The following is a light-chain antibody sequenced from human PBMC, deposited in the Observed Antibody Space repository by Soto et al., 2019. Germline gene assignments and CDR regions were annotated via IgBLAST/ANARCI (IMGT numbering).Light chain of an antibody. CDR3: AAWDDSLSGWV. CDR2: SNN. Sequence: QSVLTQPPSASGTPGQRVTISCSGSSSNIGSNYVYWFQQLPGTAPKLLFYSNNQRPSGVPDRFSGSKSGTSASLAISGLRSEDEADYYCAAWDDSLSGWVFGGGTQLTVL. CDR1: SSNIGSNY. V-gene: IGLV1-47*02. J-gene: IGLJ7*01.